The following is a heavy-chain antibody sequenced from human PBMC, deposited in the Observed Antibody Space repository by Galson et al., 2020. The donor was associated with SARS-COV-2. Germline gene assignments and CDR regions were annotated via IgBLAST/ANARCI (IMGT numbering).Heavy chain of an antibody. V-gene: IGHV4-59*13. CDR1: GGSISSYY. Sequence: SQTPSLTCTVSGGSISSYYWSWIRQPPGKGLEWIGYITYSGSTNYNPSLKSGVTISVDTSKNQVSLKVGSVTAADTAVYYCAGYGGRYYGSGRDYNSATYHFDYWGQGTVVTVSS. J-gene: IGHJ4*02. D-gene: IGHD3-10*01. CDR3: AGYGGRYYGSGRDYNSATYHFDY. CDR2: ITYSGST.